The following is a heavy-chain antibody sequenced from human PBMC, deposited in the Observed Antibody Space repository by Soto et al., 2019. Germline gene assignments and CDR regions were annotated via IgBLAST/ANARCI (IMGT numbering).Heavy chain of an antibody. CDR3: TTSVVVVVAARG. Sequence: EVQLVESGGGLVKPGGSLRLSCAASGFTFSNAWMNWVRQAPGKGLEWVGRIKSKTDGGTTDYAAPVKGRFTISRDDSTNTLYLQMNSLKTEDAAVYYCTTSVVVVVAARGGGQGTLVTVSS. J-gene: IGHJ4*02. CDR2: IKSKTDGGTT. D-gene: IGHD2-15*01. CDR1: GFTFSNAW. V-gene: IGHV3-15*07.